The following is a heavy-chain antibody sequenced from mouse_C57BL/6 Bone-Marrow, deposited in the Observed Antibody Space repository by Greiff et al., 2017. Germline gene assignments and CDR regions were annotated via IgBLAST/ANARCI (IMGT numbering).Heavy chain of an antibody. CDR3: ARRFYFDY. CDR2: ISSGGSYT. J-gene: IGHJ2*01. CDR1: GFTFSSYG. Sequence: EVKLVESGGDLVKPGGSLKLSCAASGFTFSSYGMSWVRQTPDKRLEWVATISSGGSYTYYPDSVKGRFTISRDNAKNTLYLQMSSLKSEDTAMYYCARRFYFDYWGQGTTLTFSS. V-gene: IGHV5-6*02.